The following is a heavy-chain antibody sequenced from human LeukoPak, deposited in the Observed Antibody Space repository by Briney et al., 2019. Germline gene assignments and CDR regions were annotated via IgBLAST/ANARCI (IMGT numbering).Heavy chain of an antibody. CDR2: ISGSGGST. Sequence: GGSLRLSCAASGFTSSSYAMSWVRQAPGKGLEWVSAISGSGGSTYYADSVKGRFTISRDNSKNTLYLQMNSLRAEDTAVYYCAKVGSLWFGELFADYWGQGTLVTVSS. J-gene: IGHJ4*02. V-gene: IGHV3-23*01. CDR1: GFTSSSYA. D-gene: IGHD3-10*01. CDR3: AKVGSLWFGELFADY.